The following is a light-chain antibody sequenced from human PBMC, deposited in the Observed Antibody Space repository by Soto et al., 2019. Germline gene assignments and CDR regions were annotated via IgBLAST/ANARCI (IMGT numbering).Light chain of an antibody. CDR3: SSYTSSSSYV. CDR2: DVS. Sequence: QSALTQPDSVSGSPGQSITLSCTGTSSDVGGYNYVSWYQQPPGKAPKLMIYDVSNRPSGVSNRFSGSKSGNTASLTISGLQAEDEADYYCSSYTSSSSYVFGTGTKLTVL. V-gene: IGLV2-14*01. J-gene: IGLJ1*01. CDR1: SSDVGGYNY.